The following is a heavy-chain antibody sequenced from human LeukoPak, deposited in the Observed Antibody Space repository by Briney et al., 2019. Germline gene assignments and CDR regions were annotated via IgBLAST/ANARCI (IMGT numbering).Heavy chain of an antibody. J-gene: IGHJ5*02. CDR3: ARHGYCSSTSCYVGWFDP. CDR1: GGSISSSSYS. V-gene: IGHV4-39*01. CDR2: IYYSGST. Sequence: SETLSLTCTVSGGSISSSSYSWGWIRQPPGKGLEWIGSIYYSGSTYYNPSLKSRVTISVDTSKNQFSLKLSSVAAADTAVYYCARHGYCSSTSCYVGWFDPWGQGTLVTVSS. D-gene: IGHD2-2*03.